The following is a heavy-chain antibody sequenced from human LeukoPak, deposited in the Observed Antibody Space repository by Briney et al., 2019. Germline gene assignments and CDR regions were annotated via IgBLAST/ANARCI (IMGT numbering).Heavy chain of an antibody. Sequence: SETLSLTCTVSGGSISSGGYYWSWIRQHPGKGLEWIGYIYYSGSTYYNPSLKSRVTISVDTSKNQFSLKLSSVTAADTAVYYCARQYLGGYYYYMDVWGKGTTVTVSS. V-gene: IGHV4-31*03. CDR2: IYYSGST. J-gene: IGHJ6*03. CDR3: ARQYLGGYYYYMDV. D-gene: IGHD3-16*01. CDR1: GGSISSGGYY.